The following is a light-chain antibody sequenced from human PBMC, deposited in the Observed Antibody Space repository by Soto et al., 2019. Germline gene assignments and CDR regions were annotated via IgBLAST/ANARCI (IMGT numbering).Light chain of an antibody. J-gene: IGLJ2*01. CDR3: QSYDSSLSEVV. CDR1: SSNIGAGYD. CDR2: GNS. Sequence: QAVVTQPPSVSGAPGQRVTISCTGSSSNIGAGYDVHWYQQLPGTAPKLLIYGNSNRPSGVPDQFSGSKSGTSASLAITGLQAEDEADYYCQSYDSSLSEVVFGGGTKLTVL. V-gene: IGLV1-40*01.